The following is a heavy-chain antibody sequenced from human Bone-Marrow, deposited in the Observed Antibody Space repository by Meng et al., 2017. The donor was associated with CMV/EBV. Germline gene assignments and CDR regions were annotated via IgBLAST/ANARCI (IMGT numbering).Heavy chain of an antibody. Sequence: QVQLVRCGAEVKKPGAEVKVSCKAYGYTFTSYGISWVRQAPGQGLEWMGWISAYNGNTNYAQKLQGRVTMTTDTSTSTAYMELRSLRSDDTAVYYCARDLFVIVVVPAAPFDYWGQGTLVTVSS. CDR1: GYTFTSYG. D-gene: IGHD2-2*01. J-gene: IGHJ4*02. CDR2: ISAYNGNT. CDR3: ARDLFVIVVVPAAPFDY. V-gene: IGHV1-18*01.